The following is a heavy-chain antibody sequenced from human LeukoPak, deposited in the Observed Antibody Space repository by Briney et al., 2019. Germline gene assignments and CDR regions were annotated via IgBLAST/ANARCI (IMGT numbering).Heavy chain of an antibody. Sequence: TGGSLRLSCAASGFTFSSYAMHWVRQAPGKGLEWVAVISYDGSNKYYADSVKGRFTISRDNSKNTLYLQMNSLRAEDTAVYYCAKDLAWSSLEQLPDYWGQGTLVTVSS. CDR3: AKDLAWSSLEQLPDY. J-gene: IGHJ4*02. CDR2: ISYDGSNK. CDR1: GFTFSSYA. V-gene: IGHV3-30-3*01. D-gene: IGHD6-6*01.